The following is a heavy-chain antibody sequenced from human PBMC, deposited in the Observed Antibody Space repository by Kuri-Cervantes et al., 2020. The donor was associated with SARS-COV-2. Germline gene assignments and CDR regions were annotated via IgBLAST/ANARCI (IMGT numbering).Heavy chain of an antibody. V-gene: IGHV1-2*02. Sequence: ASVKVSCKASGYTFTGYYMHWVRQAPGQGLEWMGWTNPNSGGTNYAQKLQGRVTMTRDTSISTAYMELSRLRSDDTAVYYRARPLRWLQRFDYWGQGTLVTVPS. CDR2: TNPNSGGT. CDR3: ARPLRWLQRFDY. CDR1: GYTFTGYY. J-gene: IGHJ4*02. D-gene: IGHD5-12*01.